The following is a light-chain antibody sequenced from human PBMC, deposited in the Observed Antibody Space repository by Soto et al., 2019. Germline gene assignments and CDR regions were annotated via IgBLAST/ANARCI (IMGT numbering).Light chain of an antibody. CDR2: GAS. V-gene: IGKV3-15*01. Sequence: EIVMTQSPGPLSVSPGERATLSCRASQSVSSNLAWYQQKPVRAPRLLIYGASTRATAIPARFSGSGSGTEFTLTISSLQSEDVAVYYCQQYDNWPGTFGQGTKVEIK. CDR3: QQYDNWPGT. J-gene: IGKJ1*01. CDR1: QSVSSN.